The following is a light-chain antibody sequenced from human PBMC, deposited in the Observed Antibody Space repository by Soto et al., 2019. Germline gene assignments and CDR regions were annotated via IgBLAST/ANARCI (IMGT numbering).Light chain of an antibody. J-gene: IGKJ1*01. Sequence: DIQMTQSPSTLSASVGDRVTTTCRASQSISSGLAWYQQKPGKAPKLLIYDASSLESGVPSRFRGSGSGTEFTLTISSLQPDDFATYYCQQYNSYSWTFGQGTKVEIK. CDR2: DAS. CDR3: QQYNSYSWT. CDR1: QSISSG. V-gene: IGKV1-5*01.